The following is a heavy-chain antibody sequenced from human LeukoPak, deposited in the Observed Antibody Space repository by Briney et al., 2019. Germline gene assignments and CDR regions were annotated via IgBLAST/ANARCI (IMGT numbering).Heavy chain of an antibody. CDR2: IIPIFGTA. CDR1: GYTFTGHY. Sequence: SVKVSCKASGYTFTGHYMHWVRQAPGQGLEWMGGIIPIFGTANYAQKFQGRVTITADESTSTAYMELSSLRSEDTAVYYCARVRYCSSTSCPYDAFDIWGQGTMVTASS. J-gene: IGHJ3*02. V-gene: IGHV1-69*13. D-gene: IGHD2-2*01. CDR3: ARVRYCSSTSCPYDAFDI.